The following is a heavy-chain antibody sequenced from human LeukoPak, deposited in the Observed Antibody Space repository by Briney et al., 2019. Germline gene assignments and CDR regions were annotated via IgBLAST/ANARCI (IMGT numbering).Heavy chain of an antibody. Sequence: GGSLRLSCAASGFTFSSYSMNWVRQAPGKGLEWVSVIYSGGSTYYADSVKGRFTISRDNSKNTLYLQMNSLRAEDTAVYYCARPSSSWSTDYWGQGTLVTVSS. D-gene: IGHD6-13*01. CDR3: ARPSSSWSTDY. J-gene: IGHJ4*02. V-gene: IGHV3-66*04. CDR2: IYSGGST. CDR1: GFTFSSYS.